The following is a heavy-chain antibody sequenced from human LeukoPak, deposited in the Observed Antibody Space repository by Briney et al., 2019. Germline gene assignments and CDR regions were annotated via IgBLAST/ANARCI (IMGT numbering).Heavy chain of an antibody. D-gene: IGHD6-13*01. J-gene: IGHJ4*02. CDR3: ARELAGGAAGFDY. Sequence: PSETLSLTCTVSGGSISSYYWSWIRQPPGKGLEWIGYIYYTGNTNYNPSLKSRVTISVDTSKNQFSLKLSSVTAADTAVYYCARELAGGAAGFDYWGQGTLVTVSS. CDR2: IYYTGNT. V-gene: IGHV4-59*01. CDR1: GGSISSYY.